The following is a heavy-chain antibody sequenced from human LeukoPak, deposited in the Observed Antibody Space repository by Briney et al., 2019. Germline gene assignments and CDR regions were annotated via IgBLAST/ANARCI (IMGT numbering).Heavy chain of an antibody. CDR1: GGSFSGYY. CDR3: ARGPRASITIFGVVNRSPFDY. Sequence: SETLSLTCAVYGGSFSGYYWSWIRQPPGKGLEWIGGINHSGSTNYNPSLKSRVTISVDTSKNQFSLKLSSVTAADTAVYYCARGPRASITIFGVVNRSPFDYWGQGTLVTVSS. CDR2: INHSGST. J-gene: IGHJ4*02. V-gene: IGHV4-34*01. D-gene: IGHD3-3*01.